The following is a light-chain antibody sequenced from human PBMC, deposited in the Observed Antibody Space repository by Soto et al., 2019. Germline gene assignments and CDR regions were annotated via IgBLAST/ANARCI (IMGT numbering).Light chain of an antibody. V-gene: IGKV3-15*01. J-gene: IGKJ1*01. CDR2: GAS. Sequence: EIVMTQSPVTLSVSPGERATLSCRASQSAGINLDWYQQKPGQAPRLLIYGASTRATGIPARFSGSGSGTEFTLTISSLQSEDSAVYYCQQYDNWLRTFGQGTKVEIK. CDR3: QQYDNWLRT. CDR1: QSAGIN.